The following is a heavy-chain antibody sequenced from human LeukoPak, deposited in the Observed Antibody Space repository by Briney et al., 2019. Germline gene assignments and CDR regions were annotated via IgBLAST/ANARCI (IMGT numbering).Heavy chain of an antibody. CDR2: IKQDGSEK. CDR1: GFTFSSYS. J-gene: IGHJ5*02. Sequence: GGSLRLSCAASGFTFSSYSMNRVRQAPGKGLEWVANIKQDGSEKYYVDSVKGRFTISRDNAKNSLYLQMNSLRAEDTAVYYCARDELVTMVRGVINHWGQGTLVTVSS. V-gene: IGHV3-7*01. CDR3: ARDELVTMVRGVINH. D-gene: IGHD3-10*01.